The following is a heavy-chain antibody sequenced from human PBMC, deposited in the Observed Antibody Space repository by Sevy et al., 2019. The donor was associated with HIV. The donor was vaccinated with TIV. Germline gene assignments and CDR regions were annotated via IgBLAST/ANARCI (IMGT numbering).Heavy chain of an antibody. Sequence: GGSLRLSCAASGFTFSSYAMHWVRQAPGKGLEWVSVISYDGSNKYYADSVKGRFTISRDNSKNTLYLQMNSLRAEDTAVYYCARTGIDSSGWFDASDIWGQGTMVTVSS. V-gene: IGHV3-30-3*01. CDR1: GFTFSSYA. CDR2: ISYDGSNK. CDR3: ARTGIDSSGWFDASDI. J-gene: IGHJ3*02. D-gene: IGHD6-19*01.